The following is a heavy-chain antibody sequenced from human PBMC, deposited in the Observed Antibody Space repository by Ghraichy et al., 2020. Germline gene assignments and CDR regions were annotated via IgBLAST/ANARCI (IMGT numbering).Heavy chain of an antibody. J-gene: IGHJ3*02. V-gene: IGHV6-1*01. CDR2: TYYRSKWYN. D-gene: IGHD4-23*01. CDR3: ARGGTVVTPGCTFDI. CDR1: GDSVSSNTAA. Sequence: SQTLSLTCAISGDSVSSNTAAWTWIRRSPSRGLEYLGRTYYRSKWYNDYAVSVKSRITINPDTSKNQFTLQLNSVTPEDTAVYYCARGGTVVTPGCTFDIWGQGTMVTVSS.